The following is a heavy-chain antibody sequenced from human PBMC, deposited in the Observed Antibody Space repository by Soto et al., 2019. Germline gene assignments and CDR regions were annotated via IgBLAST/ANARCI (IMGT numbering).Heavy chain of an antibody. D-gene: IGHD2-21*01. Sequence: PVGSLRLSCAASGFTFSDYYMSWIRQAPGKGLEWVSYISSSGSTIYYADSVKGRFTISRDNAKNSLYLQMNSLRAEDTAVYYCARDKLRLFRCLDYWGQGTLVTVSS. V-gene: IGHV3-11*01. J-gene: IGHJ4*02. CDR1: GFTFSDYY. CDR2: ISSSGSTI. CDR3: ARDKLRLFRCLDY.